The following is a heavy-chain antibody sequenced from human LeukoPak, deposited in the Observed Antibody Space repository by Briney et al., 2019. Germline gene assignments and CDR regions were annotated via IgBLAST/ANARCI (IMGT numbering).Heavy chain of an antibody. J-gene: IGHJ6*04. CDR1: GFTFDDYG. D-gene: IGHD6-19*01. Sequence: PGGSLRLSCAASGFTFDDYGMSWVRQAPGKGLKWVSGINWNGGSTGYADSVKGRFTISRDNAKNTLYLQMISLRAEDTAVYFCARGMPVTVAGPPMDVWGKGTAVTISS. V-gene: IGHV3-20*04. CDR3: ARGMPVTVAGPPMDV. CDR2: INWNGGST.